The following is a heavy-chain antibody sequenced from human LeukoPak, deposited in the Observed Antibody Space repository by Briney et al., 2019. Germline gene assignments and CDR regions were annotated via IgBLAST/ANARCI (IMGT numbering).Heavy chain of an antibody. J-gene: IGHJ2*01. D-gene: IGHD3-22*01. Sequence: GGSLRLSCAASGSTFTTYAMNWVRQAPGKGLEWVSVISGSGGRTYYADSVKGRFTISRDNSKNTLYLEVNSLRAEDTAVYYCATAFYFDSSGPYWYFDLWGRGTLVTVSS. V-gene: IGHV3-23*01. CDR1: GSTFTTYA. CDR3: ATAFYFDSSGPYWYFDL. CDR2: ISGSGGRT.